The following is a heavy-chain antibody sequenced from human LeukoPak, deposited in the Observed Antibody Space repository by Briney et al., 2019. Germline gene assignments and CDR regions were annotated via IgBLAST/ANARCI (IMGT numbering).Heavy chain of an antibody. CDR1: GGSISSYY. J-gene: IGHJ4*02. CDR3: ARDHTLKELRLGESDPYFDY. Sequence: PSETLSLTCTVSGGSISSYYWSWIRQPPGKGLEWIGYIYYSGSTNYNPSLKSRVTISVDTSKNQFSLKLSSVTAADTAVYYCARDHTLKELRLGESDPYFDYWGQGTLVTVSS. D-gene: IGHD3-16*01. CDR2: IYYSGST. V-gene: IGHV4-59*12.